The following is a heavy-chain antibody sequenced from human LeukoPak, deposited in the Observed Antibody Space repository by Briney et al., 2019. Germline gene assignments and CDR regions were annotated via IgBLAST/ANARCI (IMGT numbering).Heavy chain of an antibody. CDR2: ISYDGNIK. Sequence: GRSLRLSCAASGFAFTTYAMHWVRQAPGRGLEWVAVISYDGNIKYYADAVKGRFTISRDNSKNTLYLQTNSLRAEDTAVYYCANLHDYWGQGTLVTVSS. V-gene: IGHV3-30*18. CDR3: ANLHDY. CDR1: GFAFTTYA. J-gene: IGHJ4*02.